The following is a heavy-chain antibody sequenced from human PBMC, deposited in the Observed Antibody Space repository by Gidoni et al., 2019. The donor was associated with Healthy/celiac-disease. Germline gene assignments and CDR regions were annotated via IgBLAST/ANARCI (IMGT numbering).Heavy chain of an antibody. CDR1: GFTFSRYS. J-gene: IGHJ4*02. CDR2: ISSSSSTI. CDR3: ARVERFLEWLGQFDY. D-gene: IGHD3-3*01. V-gene: IGHV3-48*02. Sequence: EVQLVESGGGLVQPGGSLRLSCAASGFTFSRYSMNWVRQAPGKGLEWVSYISSSSSTIYYADSVKGRFTISRDNAKNSLYLQMNSLRDEDTAVYYCARVERFLEWLGQFDYWGQGTLVTVSS.